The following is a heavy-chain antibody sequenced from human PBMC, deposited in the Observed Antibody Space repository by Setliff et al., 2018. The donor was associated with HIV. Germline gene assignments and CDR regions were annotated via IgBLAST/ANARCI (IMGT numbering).Heavy chain of an antibody. CDR3: ARHSHYDRSGYYYHKMPDDTFDI. V-gene: IGHV5-51*01. D-gene: IGHD3-22*01. Sequence: GESLKISCKASGYSFTGHWIGWARQMPGKGLEWMAIIYPGDSDTRYSPSFQGQVTISTDKSISTAFLQWSSLKASDTAMYFCARHSHYDRSGYYYHKMPDDTFDIWGQGTRVTVSS. J-gene: IGHJ3*02. CDR2: IYPGDSDT. CDR1: GYSFTGHW.